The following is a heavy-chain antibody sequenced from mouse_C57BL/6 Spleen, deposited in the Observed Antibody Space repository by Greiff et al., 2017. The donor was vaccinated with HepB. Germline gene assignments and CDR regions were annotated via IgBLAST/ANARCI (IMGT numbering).Heavy chain of an antibody. Sequence: LQESGAELVRPGASVTLSCKASGYTFTDYEMHWVKQTPVHGLEWIGAIDPETGGTAYNQKFKGKAILTADKSSSTAYMELRSLTSEDSAVYYCTRYYDSDGVYFDYWGQGTTLTVSS. CDR3: TRYYDSDGVYFDY. CDR1: GYTFTDYE. V-gene: IGHV1-15*01. J-gene: IGHJ2*01. D-gene: IGHD1-1*01. CDR2: IDPETGGT.